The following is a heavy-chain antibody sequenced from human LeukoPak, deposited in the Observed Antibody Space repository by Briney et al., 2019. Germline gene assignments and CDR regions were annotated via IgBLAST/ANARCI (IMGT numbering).Heavy chain of an antibody. D-gene: IGHD2-21*01. V-gene: IGHV1-18*04. CDR3: ARIGPYYYNYYMDV. J-gene: IGHJ6*03. CDR1: GYTFTSYG. CDR2: ISADNGNT. Sequence: GASVKVSCKASGYTFTSYGISWVRQAPGQGLEWLGWISADNGNTNYPQKLQGRVTMTTDTSSTTAYMELRSLRSDDTAVYYCARIGPYYYNYYMDVWGKGTTVTVSS.